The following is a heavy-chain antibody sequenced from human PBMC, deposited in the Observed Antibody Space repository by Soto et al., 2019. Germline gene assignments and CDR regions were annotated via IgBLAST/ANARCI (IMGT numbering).Heavy chain of an antibody. CDR2: INHSGST. CDR3: ARDYGRRPYYYYGMDV. V-gene: IGHV4-34*01. J-gene: IGHJ6*02. D-gene: IGHD3-10*01. CDR1: GGSFSTYY. Sequence: PSETLSLSCVVSGGSFSTYYYNWIRQSPGKWLERLGEINHSGSTSSNPSLKSRVTISVDTSKNQTSLKLTSVTAADTAVYSCARDYGRRPYYYYGMDVWGQGTTVSVSS.